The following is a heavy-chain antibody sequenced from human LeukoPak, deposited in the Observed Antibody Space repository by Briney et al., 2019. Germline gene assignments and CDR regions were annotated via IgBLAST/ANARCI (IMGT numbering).Heavy chain of an antibody. CDR3: ARGSGSYDY. D-gene: IGHD5-12*01. CDR1: GFTFSSFS. V-gene: IGHV3-21*01. J-gene: IGHJ4*02. Sequence: KTGGSLRLSCAASGFTFSSFSLNWVRRAPGKGLEWVSSISGSSYYIYYADSVKGRFTISRDNAKNSLYLQMDSLRADDTAVYYCARGSGSYDYWGQGTLVTVSS. CDR2: ISGSSYYI.